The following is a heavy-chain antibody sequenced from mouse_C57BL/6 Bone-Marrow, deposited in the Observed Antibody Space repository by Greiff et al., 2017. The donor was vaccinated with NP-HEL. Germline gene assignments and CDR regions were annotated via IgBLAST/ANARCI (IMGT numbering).Heavy chain of an antibody. J-gene: IGHJ4*01. V-gene: IGHV1-39*01. Sequence: EVKLMESGPELVKPGASVKISCKASGYSFTDYNMNWVKQSNGKSLEWIGVINPNYGTTSYNQKFKGKATLTVDQSSSTAYMQLNSLTSEDSAVYYCARIYYYGSFYYAMDYWGQGTSVTVSS. CDR3: ARIYYYGSFYYAMDY. CDR2: INPNYGTT. CDR1: GYSFTDYN. D-gene: IGHD1-1*01.